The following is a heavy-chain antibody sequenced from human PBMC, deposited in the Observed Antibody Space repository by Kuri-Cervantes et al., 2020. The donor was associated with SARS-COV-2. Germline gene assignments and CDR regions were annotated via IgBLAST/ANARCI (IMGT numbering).Heavy chain of an antibody. CDR3: ARQMMSSITIFGVVITKNGFDP. Sequence: SETLSLTCTVSGGSISSSSYYWGWIRQPPGKGLEWIGSIYYSGSTYYNPSLKSRVTISVDTSKNQFSLKLSSVTAADTAVYYCARQMMSSITIFGVVITKNGFDPWGQGTLVPSPQ. J-gene: IGHJ5*02. CDR2: IYYSGST. CDR1: GGSISSSSYY. D-gene: IGHD3-3*01. V-gene: IGHV4-39*01.